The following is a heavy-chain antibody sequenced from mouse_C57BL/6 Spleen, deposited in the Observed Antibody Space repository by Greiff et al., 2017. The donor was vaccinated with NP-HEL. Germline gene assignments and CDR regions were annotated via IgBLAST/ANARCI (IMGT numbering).Heavy chain of an antibody. CDR2: IDPSDSYT. CDR3: ARSGGIYYGNPFAY. V-gene: IGHV1-59*01. Sequence: VQLQQPGAELVRPGTSVKLSCKASGYTFTSYWMHWVKQRPGQGLEWIGVIDPSDSYTNYNQKFKGKATLTVDTSSSTAYMQLSSLTSEDSAVYYCARSGGIYYGNPFAYWGQGTLVTVSA. D-gene: IGHD2-1*01. J-gene: IGHJ3*01. CDR1: GYTFTSYW.